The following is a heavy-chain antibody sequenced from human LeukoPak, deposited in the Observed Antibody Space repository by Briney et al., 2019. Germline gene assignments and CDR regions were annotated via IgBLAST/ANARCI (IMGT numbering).Heavy chain of an antibody. CDR3: ARVYTGGYYDILTGYSAREIDY. CDR2: IYYSGST. Sequence: SETLSLTCSVSGGSISSSSYYWGWIRQPPGKGLEWIGNIYYSGSTYYHPSLNSRVTISVDTSKNQFSLKLTSVTAADTAVYYCARVYTGGYYDILTGYSAREIDYWGQGTLVTVSS. V-gene: IGHV4-39*07. CDR1: GGSISSSSYY. J-gene: IGHJ4*02. D-gene: IGHD3-9*01.